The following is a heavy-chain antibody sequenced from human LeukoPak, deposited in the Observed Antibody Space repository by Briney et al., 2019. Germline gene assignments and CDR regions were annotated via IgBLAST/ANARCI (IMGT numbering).Heavy chain of an antibody. V-gene: IGHV3-23*01. CDR2: ISGSGGST. CDR1: GFTFSSYA. D-gene: IGHD6-19*01. CDR3: AKVFAVARAFDY. Sequence: GGSLRLSCAASGFTFSSYAMSWVRQAPGKGLEWVSAISGSGGSTYYADSVKGRFTISRDNSKNTLYLQMNSLRAEDTAVYYWAKVFAVARAFDYWGQGTLVTVSS. J-gene: IGHJ4*02.